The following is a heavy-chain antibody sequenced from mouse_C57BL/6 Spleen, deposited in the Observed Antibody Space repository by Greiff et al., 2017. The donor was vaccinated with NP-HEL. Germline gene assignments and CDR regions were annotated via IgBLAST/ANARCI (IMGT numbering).Heavy chain of an antibody. CDR1: GYTFTDYE. V-gene: IGHV1-15*01. D-gene: IGHD1-1*01. CDR2: IDPETGGT. J-gene: IGHJ2*01. CDR3: TDYYGSSRRSFDY. Sequence: VKVVESGAELVRPGASVTLSCKASGYTFTDYEMHWVKQTPVHGLEWIGAIDPETGGTAYNQKFKGKAILTADKSSSTAYMELRSLTSEDSAVYYCTDYYGSSRRSFDYWGQGTTLTVSS.